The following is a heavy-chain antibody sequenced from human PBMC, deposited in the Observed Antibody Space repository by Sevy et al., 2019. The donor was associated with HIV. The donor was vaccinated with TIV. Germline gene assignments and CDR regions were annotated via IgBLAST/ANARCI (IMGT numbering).Heavy chain of an antibody. CDR2: IYWDENK. V-gene: IGHV2-5*02. J-gene: IGHJ4*02. CDR1: GFSLSTSGVG. CDR3: AHSIYGDYIGGYFDY. Sequence: SGPTLVNPTQTLTLTCTFSGFSLSTSGVGVGWIRQPPGKALKWLALIYWDENKRCSPTLRSRLTITKDTSKNQVVPKMSNMDPVDTATYYCAHSIYGDYIGGYFDYWGQGTLVTVSS. D-gene: IGHD4-17*01.